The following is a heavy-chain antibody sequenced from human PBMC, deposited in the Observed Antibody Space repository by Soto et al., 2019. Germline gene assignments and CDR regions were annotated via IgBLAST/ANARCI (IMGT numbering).Heavy chain of an antibody. CDR1: GFTFSSYG. J-gene: IGHJ4*02. V-gene: IGHV3-33*01. D-gene: IGHD3-16*01. CDR2: IWYDGSNK. Sequence: QVQLVESGGGVVQPGRSLRLSCAASGFTFSSYGMHWVRQAPGKGLEWVAVIWYDGSNKYYADSVKGRFTISRDNSKNTLYLQMNSLRAEDTAVYYCARGDGGDYFDYWGQGTLVTVSS. CDR3: ARGDGGDYFDY.